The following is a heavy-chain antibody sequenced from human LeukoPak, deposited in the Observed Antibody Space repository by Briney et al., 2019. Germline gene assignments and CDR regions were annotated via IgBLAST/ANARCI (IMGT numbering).Heavy chain of an antibody. CDR3: ARRSLIGGVIAYFDY. J-gene: IGHJ4*02. CDR2: IYYSGST. CDR1: GGSISSGDYY. D-gene: IGHD3-16*02. Sequence: PSQTLSLTCTVSGGSISSGDYYWSWIRQPPGKGLEWIGYIYYSGSTYYNPSLKSRVTIAVDTSKSQFSLNLSSVTAADTAVYYCARRSLIGGVIAYFDYWGQGTLVTVSS. V-gene: IGHV4-30-4*01.